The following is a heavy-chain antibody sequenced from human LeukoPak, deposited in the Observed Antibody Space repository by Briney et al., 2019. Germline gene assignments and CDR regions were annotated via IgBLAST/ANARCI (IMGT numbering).Heavy chain of an antibody. CDR2: IWYDGSNK. J-gene: IGHJ5*02. D-gene: IGHD3-9*01. Sequence: GGSLRLSCAAPGFTFSSYGMHWVRQAPGKGLEWVAVIWYDGSNKYYADSVKGRFTISRDNSKNTLYLQMNSLRAEDTAVYYCARDKNYDILTGYSPPWGQGTLVTVSS. CDR1: GFTFSSYG. CDR3: ARDKNYDILTGYSPP. V-gene: IGHV3-33*01.